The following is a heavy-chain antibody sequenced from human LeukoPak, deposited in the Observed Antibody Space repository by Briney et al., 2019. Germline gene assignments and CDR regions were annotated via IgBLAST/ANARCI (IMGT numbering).Heavy chain of an antibody. J-gene: IGHJ3*02. Sequence: GGSLRLSCAASGITFSSYGMHWVRQAPGKGLEWVAVVWFDGSNKYYAGSVKGRFTISRDNSKNTLYLQMNSLRAEDTAVYYCAREKGYSSSWYYAFDIWGQGTMVTVSS. CDR3: AREKGYSSSWYYAFDI. D-gene: IGHD6-13*01. CDR1: GITFSSYG. V-gene: IGHV3-33*01. CDR2: VWFDGSNK.